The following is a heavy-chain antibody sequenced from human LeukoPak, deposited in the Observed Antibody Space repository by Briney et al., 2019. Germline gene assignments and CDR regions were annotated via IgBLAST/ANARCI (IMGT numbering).Heavy chain of an antibody. CDR2: IYTSGST. Sequence: SETLSLTCTVSGGSISSSSYYWSWLRQPAGKGLEWIGRIYTSGSTNYNPSLKSRVTMSVDTSKNQFSLKLSSVTAADTAVYYCARDLSRPYYHWYFDLWGRGTLVTVSS. CDR1: GGSISSSSYY. CDR3: ARDLSRPYYHWYFDL. J-gene: IGHJ2*01. D-gene: IGHD3-22*01. V-gene: IGHV4-61*02.